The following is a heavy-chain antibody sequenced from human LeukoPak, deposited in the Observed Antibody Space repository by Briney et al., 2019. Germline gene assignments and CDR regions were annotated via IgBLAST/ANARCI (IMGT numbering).Heavy chain of an antibody. V-gene: IGHV1-69*13. Sequence: SVKVSCKASGGTFSSYAISWVRQAPGQGLEWMGGIIPISGTANYAQKFQGRVTITADESTSTAYMELSSLRSEDTAVYYCASSLRFLEWPSPGFDYWGQGTLVTVSS. CDR1: GGTFSSYA. CDR3: ASSLRFLEWPSPGFDY. CDR2: IIPISGTA. J-gene: IGHJ4*02. D-gene: IGHD3-3*01.